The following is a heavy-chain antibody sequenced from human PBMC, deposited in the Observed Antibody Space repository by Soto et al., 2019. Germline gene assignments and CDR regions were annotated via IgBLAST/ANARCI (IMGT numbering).Heavy chain of an antibody. CDR3: ARAGYDRSGHEDPQGSAFDV. V-gene: IGHV1-18*01. J-gene: IGHJ3*01. CDR1: GFIFNHHV. D-gene: IGHD5-12*01. CDR2: PSGQSQNA. Sequence: QVQLVQSGPEVKKPGAPMRVSCKASGFIFNHHVINWVRQAPGQGLVWVGEPSGQSQNAHHAVKFQDRVTITKVTSTATSYQGLPSLRSDDSAVYFCARAGYDRSGHEDPQGSAFDVWGLGPVVTFSS.